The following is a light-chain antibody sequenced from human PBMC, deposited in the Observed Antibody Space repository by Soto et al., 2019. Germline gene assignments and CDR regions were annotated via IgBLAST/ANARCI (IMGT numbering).Light chain of an antibody. CDR2: SNN. CDR3: AAWDDSLSGWV. CDR1: SSNIGSNY. V-gene: IGLV1-47*02. J-gene: IGLJ3*02. Sequence: QSVLTQPPSASGTPGQRVTISCSGSSSNIGSNYVYWYQQLPGTAPKLIIYSNNQRPSGVPDRFSGSKSGTSASLAISGLRSEDEADYYCAAWDDSLSGWVFGGGTKVTVL.